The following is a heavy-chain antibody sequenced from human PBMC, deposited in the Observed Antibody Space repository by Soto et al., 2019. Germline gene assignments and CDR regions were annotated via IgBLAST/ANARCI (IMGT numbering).Heavy chain of an antibody. CDR2: ISGSGGST. CDR1: GFTFSSYA. CDR3: AKELHPDYDFWSGYLNQYYFDY. J-gene: IGHJ4*02. Sequence: PGGSLRLSCAASGFTFSSYAMSWVRQAPGKGLEWVSAISGSGGSTYYADSVKGRFTISRDNSKNTLYLQMNSLRAEDTAVYYCAKELHPDYDFWSGYLNQYYFDYWGQGTLVTVSS. D-gene: IGHD3-3*01. V-gene: IGHV3-23*01.